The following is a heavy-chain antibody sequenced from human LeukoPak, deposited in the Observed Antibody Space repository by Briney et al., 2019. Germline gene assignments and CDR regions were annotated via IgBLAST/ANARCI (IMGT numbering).Heavy chain of an antibody. Sequence: ASVKVSFKASGGTFSSYAISWVRQAPGQGLEWMGGIIPIFGTANYAQKFQGRVTITTDESTSTAYMELSSLRSEDTAVYYCARDFPTYCGGDCYAFDIWGQGTMVTVSS. J-gene: IGHJ3*02. V-gene: IGHV1-69*05. CDR1: GGTFSSYA. CDR2: IIPIFGTA. CDR3: ARDFPTYCGGDCYAFDI. D-gene: IGHD2-21*02.